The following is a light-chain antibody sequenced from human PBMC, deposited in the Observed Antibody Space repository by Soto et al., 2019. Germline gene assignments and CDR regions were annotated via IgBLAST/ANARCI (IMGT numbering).Light chain of an antibody. CDR2: GAS. V-gene: IGKV3D-20*02. Sequence: EIVLTQPPGTLSFSAGERATLSSRASQSVSSSYLAWYQQKPGQAPRLLIYGASSRATGIPDRFSGSGSGTDFTLTISGLEPADLGVYYCQQRHNWPITFGQGTRLEI. CDR1: QSVSSSY. CDR3: QQRHNWPIT. J-gene: IGKJ5*01.